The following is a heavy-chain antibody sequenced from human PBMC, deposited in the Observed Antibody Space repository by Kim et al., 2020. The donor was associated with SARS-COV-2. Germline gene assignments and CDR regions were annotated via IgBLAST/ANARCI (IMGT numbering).Heavy chain of an antibody. D-gene: IGHD3-10*01. J-gene: IGHJ6*01. CDR3: ARGGRGLWFGELLPGLYYYYYGTDV. CDR1: GFTFSSYG. V-gene: IGHV3-33*01. Sequence: GGSLRLSCAASGFTFSSYGMHWVRQAPGKGLEWVAVIWYDGSNKYYADSVKGRFTISRDNSKNTLYLQMNSLRAEDTAVYYCARGGRGLWFGELLPGLYYYYYGTDVWGQGTTVTVSS. CDR2: IWYDGSNK.